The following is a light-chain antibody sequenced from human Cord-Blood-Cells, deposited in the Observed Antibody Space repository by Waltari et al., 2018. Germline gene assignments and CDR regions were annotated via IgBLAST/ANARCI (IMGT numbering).Light chain of an antibody. J-gene: IGKJ5*01. Sequence: DIQMTPSPSSLSASVGDSVTITCRASQSISSYLNWYQQKPGKAPKLLIYAASSLQSGVPSRFSGSGSGTDFTLTISSLQPEDFATYYCQQSYSTPITFGQGTRLEIK. V-gene: IGKV1-39*01. CDR3: QQSYSTPIT. CDR1: QSISSY. CDR2: AAS.